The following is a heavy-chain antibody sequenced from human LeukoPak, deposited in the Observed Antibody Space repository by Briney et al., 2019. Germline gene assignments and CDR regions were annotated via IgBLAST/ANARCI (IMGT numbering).Heavy chain of an antibody. J-gene: IGHJ3*02. Sequence: ASVKVSCKASGYTFTGYYMHWVRQAPGQGLEWMGWINPNSGGTNYAQKFQGRVTMTRDTSISTAYMELSRLRSDDTAVYYCARGRTYYCDSSGYFDAFDIWGQGTMVTVSS. CDR3: ARGRTYYCDSSGYFDAFDI. D-gene: IGHD3-22*01. V-gene: IGHV1-2*02. CDR2: INPNSGGT. CDR1: GYTFTGYY.